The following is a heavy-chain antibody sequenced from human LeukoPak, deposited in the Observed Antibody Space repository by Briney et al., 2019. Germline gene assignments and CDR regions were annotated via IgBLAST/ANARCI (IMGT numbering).Heavy chain of an antibody. J-gene: IGHJ5*02. D-gene: IGHD6-13*01. CDR3: ARAWAVRIAAAGTGRWFDP. CDR2: MNPNSGNT. Sequence: ASVKVSCKASGYTFTSYDINWVRQATGQGLEWMGWMNPNSGNTGYAQKFQGRVTITRNTSISTAYMELSSLRSEDTAVYYCARAWAVRIAAAGTGRWFDPWGQGTLVTVSS. CDR1: GYTFTSYD. V-gene: IGHV1-8*03.